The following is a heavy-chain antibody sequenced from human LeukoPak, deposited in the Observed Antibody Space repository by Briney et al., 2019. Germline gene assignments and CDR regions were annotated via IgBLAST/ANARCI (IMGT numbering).Heavy chain of an antibody. V-gene: IGHV3-30*18. CDR3: AKDLGDDYGDSGAFDI. CDR1: GFSFSRYG. CDR2: ISYDGSNK. D-gene: IGHD4-17*01. J-gene: IGHJ3*02. Sequence: GGSLRLSCAASGFSFSRYGMHWVRQAPGKGLEWVAVISYDGSNKYYADSVKGRFTISRDNSKNTLYLQMNSLRAEDTAVYYCAKDLGDDYGDSGAFDIWGQGTMVTVSS.